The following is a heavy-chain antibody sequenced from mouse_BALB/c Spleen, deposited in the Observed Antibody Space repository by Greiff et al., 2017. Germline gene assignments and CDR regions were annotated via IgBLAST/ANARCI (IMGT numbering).Heavy chain of an antibody. CDR3: AREGLYGSSAWFAY. V-gene: IGHV1S126*01. CDR2: IDPSDSET. J-gene: IGHJ3*01. D-gene: IGHD1-1*01. Sequence: VHLVESGPQLVRPGASVKISCKASGYSFTSYWMHWVKQRPGQGLEWIGMIDPSDSETRLNQKFKDKATLTVDKSSSTAYMQLSSPTSEDSAVYYCAREGLYGSSAWFAYWGQGTLVTVSA. CDR1: GYSFTSYW.